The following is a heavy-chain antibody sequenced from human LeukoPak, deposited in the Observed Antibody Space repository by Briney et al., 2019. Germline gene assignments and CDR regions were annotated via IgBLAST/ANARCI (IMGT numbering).Heavy chain of an antibody. CDR2: INPNSGGT. CDR1: GYTFTVYY. J-gene: IGHJ4*02. V-gene: IGHV1-2*02. CDR3: ARDQSGSSGYSDY. D-gene: IGHD3-22*01. Sequence: ASVKVSCKASGYTFTVYYMHWVRQAPGQGLEWMGWINPNSGGTNYAQKFQGRVTMTRDTSISTAYMELSRLRSDDTAVYYCARDQSGSSGYSDYWGQGTLVTVSS.